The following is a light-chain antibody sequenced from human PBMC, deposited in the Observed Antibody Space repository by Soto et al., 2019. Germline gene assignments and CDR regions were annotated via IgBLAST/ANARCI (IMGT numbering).Light chain of an antibody. Sequence: QSVLTQPPSSSGTRGQRVTISCSGSSSNIGSNTVNWYQQLPGTAPKLVIYSNNQRPSGVPERFSGSKSGTSASLAISGLQSEDEADYYCVAWDDSLNGYVVFGGGTKLTVL. CDR3: VAWDDSLNGYVV. CDR2: SNN. J-gene: IGLJ2*01. CDR1: SSNIGSNT. V-gene: IGLV1-44*01.